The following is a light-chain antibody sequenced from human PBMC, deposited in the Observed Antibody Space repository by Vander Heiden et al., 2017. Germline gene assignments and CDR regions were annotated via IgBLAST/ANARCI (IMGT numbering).Light chain of an antibody. CDR2: DAS. V-gene: IGKV3-11*01. CDR1: QCVNSY. J-gene: IGKJ5*01. Sequence: ETELTQSPGPLSLSPGERATLSCRASQCVNSYLAWYQQQPGQPPRLLIYDASNRATGIPARFRGSGSGTDFTLAISSLEPEDSAVYYCQQRSNWQITFGQGTRLEIK. CDR3: QQRSNWQIT.